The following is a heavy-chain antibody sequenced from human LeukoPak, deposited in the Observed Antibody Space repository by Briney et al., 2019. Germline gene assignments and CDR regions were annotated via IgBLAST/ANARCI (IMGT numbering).Heavy chain of an antibody. J-gene: IGHJ4*02. D-gene: IGHD4-17*01. V-gene: IGHV3-30*18. CDR1: GFTFSTNA. CDR2: ISNDATKK. CDR3: AKDMNTVTTTFDY. Sequence: AGGSLRLSCAASGFTFSTNAMHWVRQAPGKGLEWVAVISNDATKKYYADSVKGRSTISRDNSESTLYLQMNSLRAEDTAVYYCAKDMNTVTTTFDYWGQGTLVTVSS.